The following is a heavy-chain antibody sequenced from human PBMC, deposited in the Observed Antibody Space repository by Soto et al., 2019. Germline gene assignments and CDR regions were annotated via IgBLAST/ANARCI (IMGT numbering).Heavy chain of an antibody. V-gene: IGHV3-13*01. CDR1: GFSFSDYF. CDR3: ARATPYSGSYYGRVPVYGMDV. D-gene: IGHD1-26*01. Sequence: SCKASGFSFSDYFMHWVRQAPGQGLEWVSAIGTAGDTYYPGSVKGRFTISRENAKNSLYLQMDSLRAEDTAVYYCARATPYSGSYYGRVPVYGMDVWGQGTTVTVSS. CDR2: IGTAGDT. J-gene: IGHJ6*02.